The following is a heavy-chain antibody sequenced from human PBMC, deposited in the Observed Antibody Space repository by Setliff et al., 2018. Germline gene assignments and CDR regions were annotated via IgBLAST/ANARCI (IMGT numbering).Heavy chain of an antibody. V-gene: IGHV4-31*03. CDR1: GGSINSGGYY. D-gene: IGHD3-16*01. CDR3: ARDEGGFMQLDS. Sequence: PSETLSLTCSASGGSINSGGYYWTWIRQRPGRGLEWIGHIYYRGTTHYNESLKSRVMISIDTSRNQFSLRLTSVTAADTAMYYCARDEGGFMQLDSWGLGTLVTVSS. CDR2: IYYRGTT. J-gene: IGHJ5*01.